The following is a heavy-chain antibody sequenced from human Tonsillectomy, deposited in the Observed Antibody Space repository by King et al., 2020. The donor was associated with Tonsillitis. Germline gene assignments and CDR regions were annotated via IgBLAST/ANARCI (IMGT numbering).Heavy chain of an antibody. CDR3: AKDVMNYYDTSGYYGYFDY. CDR2: ISYDGSNK. Sequence: VQLVESGGGVVQPGRSLRLSCGASRFTFSGYGIHWVRQAPGKGLEWVAVISYDGSNKYYADSVKGRFTISRDNSKNTLYLQMNSLRAEDTAVYYCAKDVMNYYDTSGYYGYFDYWGQGTLVTVSS. J-gene: IGHJ4*02. V-gene: IGHV3-30*18. D-gene: IGHD3-22*01. CDR1: RFTFSGYG.